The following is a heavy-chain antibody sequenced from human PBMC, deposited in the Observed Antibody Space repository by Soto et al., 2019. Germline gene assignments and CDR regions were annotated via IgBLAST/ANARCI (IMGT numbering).Heavy chain of an antibody. J-gene: IGHJ3*02. V-gene: IGHV3-21*01. CDR3: ARDGGTGDQGHAFDI. CDR2: ISSSSSYI. D-gene: IGHD7-27*01. CDR1: GFTFSSYS. Sequence: GGSLRLSCAASGFTFSSYSMNWVRQAPGKGLEWVSSISSSSSYIYYADSVQGRFNISRDNAKNSLYLQMNSLRAEDTAVYYCARDGGTGDQGHAFDIWGQGTMVTLSS.